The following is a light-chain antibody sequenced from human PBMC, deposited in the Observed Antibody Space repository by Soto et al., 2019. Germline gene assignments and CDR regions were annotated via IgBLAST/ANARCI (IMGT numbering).Light chain of an antibody. CDR2: GAS. J-gene: IGKJ1*01. Sequence: ETVMTQSPATLSVYPGERVTLSCRASQSVNSHLAWYQQKLGQAPRVLIYGASTRATGTPARFSGSGSETEFILTISSLQSEDVAVYYCQHYNTWPWTFGQGTKVDIK. CDR3: QHYNTWPWT. CDR1: QSVNSH. V-gene: IGKV3-15*01.